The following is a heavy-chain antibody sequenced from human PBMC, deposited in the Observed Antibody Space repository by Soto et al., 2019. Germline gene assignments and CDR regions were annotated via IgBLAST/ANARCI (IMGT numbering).Heavy chain of an antibody. CDR1: GGTFSSYT. V-gene: IGHV1-69*02. D-gene: IGHD2-8*02. CDR2: IIPILGIA. CDR3: ARGGPTGGIGY. Sequence: QVQLVQSGAEVKKPGSSVKVSCKASGGTFSSYTISWVRQAPGQGLEWMGRIIPILGIANYAQKFQGRVTIPADKSTSTAYMELSSLRSEDTAVYYCARGGPTGGIGYWGQGTLVTVSS. J-gene: IGHJ4*02.